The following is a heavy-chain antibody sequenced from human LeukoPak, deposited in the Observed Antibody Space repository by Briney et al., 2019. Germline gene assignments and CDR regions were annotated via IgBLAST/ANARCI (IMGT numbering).Heavy chain of an antibody. CDR1: GETFNGYY. D-gene: IGHD2-2*02. CDR2: INHSGST. Sequence: PSETLSLTCAVYGETFNGYYWNWIRQSPGKGLEWIGEINHSGSTNYNPSLKSRVTISVDTSKNQFSLKLNSVTAADTAVYYCASRYFCSSTSCYTFDYWGQGTLVTVSS. J-gene: IGHJ4*02. CDR3: ASRYFCSSTSCYTFDY. V-gene: IGHV4-34*01.